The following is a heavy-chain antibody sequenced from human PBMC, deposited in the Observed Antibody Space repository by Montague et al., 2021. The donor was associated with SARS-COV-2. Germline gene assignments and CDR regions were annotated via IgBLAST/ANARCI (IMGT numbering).Heavy chain of an antibody. CDR2: ISGSGGRT. CDR1: GFTFSSYA. J-gene: IGHJ4*02. V-gene: IGHV3-23*01. Sequence: SLRLSCAASGFTFSSYAMSWVRQAPGKGLEWVSGISGSGGRTYYADSVKGRFTISRDNAKNSLYLQMNSLRAEDTAVYYCARDPYYDILTGYYNYWGQGTLVTVSS. CDR3: ARDPYYDILTGYYNY. D-gene: IGHD3-9*01.